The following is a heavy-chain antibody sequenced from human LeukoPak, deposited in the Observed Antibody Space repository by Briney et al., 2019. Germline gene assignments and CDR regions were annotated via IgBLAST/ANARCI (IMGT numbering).Heavy chain of an antibody. J-gene: IGHJ4*02. D-gene: IGHD6-13*01. Sequence: GGSLRLSCAASGFTFSDYYMSWVRQAPGKGLEWVSYISSSSSYTSYADSVNGRFTISRDNARNSLYLQMNSLRAEDTAVYYCARAPYSSSWFYFDYWGQGTLVTVSS. CDR3: ARAPYSSSWFYFDY. V-gene: IGHV3-11*06. CDR2: ISSSSSYT. CDR1: GFTFSDYY.